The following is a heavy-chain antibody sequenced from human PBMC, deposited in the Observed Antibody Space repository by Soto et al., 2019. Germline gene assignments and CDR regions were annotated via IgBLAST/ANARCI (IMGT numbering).Heavy chain of an antibody. D-gene: IGHD3-22*01. J-gene: IGHJ4*02. CDR3: AREYYYDSSGFDY. V-gene: IGHV4-31*03. CDR1: GVSISSGGYY. CDR2: IYYSGST. Sequence: QVQLQESGPGLVKPSQTLSLTCTVSGVSISSGGYYWTWIRQHPQKGLEWIVHIYYSGSTYYNPSIKSRVTVSVATSKKQFSLKLSSVTAADTAVYYCAREYYYDSSGFDYWGQGTLVTVSS.